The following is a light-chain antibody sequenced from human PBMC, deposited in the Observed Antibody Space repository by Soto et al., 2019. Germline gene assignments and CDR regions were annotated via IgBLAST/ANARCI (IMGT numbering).Light chain of an antibody. CDR1: ISDVGGFNY. J-gene: IGLJ1*01. Sequence: QSALTQPRSVSGSPGQSVTISCTGTISDVGGFNYVSWYQEHPGKAPKLMIYDVTKRPSGVPDRFSGSKSGNTASLTISGLQAEDEADYYCCSFAGGNTFAFGTGTKLTVL. CDR3: CSFAGGNTFA. V-gene: IGLV2-11*01. CDR2: DVT.